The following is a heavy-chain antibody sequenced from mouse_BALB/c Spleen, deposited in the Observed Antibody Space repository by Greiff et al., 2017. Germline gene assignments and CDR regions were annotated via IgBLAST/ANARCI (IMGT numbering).Heavy chain of an antibody. V-gene: IGHV3-2*02. CDR1: GYSITSDYA. Sequence: EVKLMESGPGLVKPSQSLSLTCTVTGYSITSDYAWNWIRQFPGNKLEWMGYISYSGSTSYNPSLKSRISITRDTSKNQFFLQLNSVTTEDTATYYCAKIYYGYDYYAMDYWGQGTSVTVSS. CDR3: AKIYYGYDYYAMDY. J-gene: IGHJ4*01. CDR2: ISYSGST. D-gene: IGHD2-2*01.